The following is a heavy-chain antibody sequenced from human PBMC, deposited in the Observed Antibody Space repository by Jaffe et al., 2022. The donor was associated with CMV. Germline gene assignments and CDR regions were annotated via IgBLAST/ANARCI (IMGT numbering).Heavy chain of an antibody. Sequence: QVQLVQSGAEVKKPGASVKVSCKASGYTFTGYYMHWVRQAPGQGLEWMGWINPNSGGTNYAQKFQGWVTMTRDTSISTAYMELSRLRSDDTAVYYCARGKAYCGGDCAPYAFDIWGQGTMVTVSS. J-gene: IGHJ3*02. D-gene: IGHD2-21*02. CDR1: GYTFTGYY. V-gene: IGHV1-2*04. CDR3: ARGKAYCGGDCAPYAFDI. CDR2: INPNSGGT.